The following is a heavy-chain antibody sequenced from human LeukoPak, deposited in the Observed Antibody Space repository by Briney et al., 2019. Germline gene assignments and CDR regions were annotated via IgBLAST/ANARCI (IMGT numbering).Heavy chain of an antibody. D-gene: IGHD5-18*01. V-gene: IGHV4-59*01. Sequence: SETLSLTCTVSGGSISNYYWTWIRQPPGRGLEWIGYVYYTGSTGYNPPLKSRVTLSVGTSKDQCSLKLTSVTAADTAVYYCARAGYSYDTGYSFDYWSQGSLVTVSS. CDR3: ARAGYSYDTGYSFDY. CDR2: VYYTGST. J-gene: IGHJ4*02. CDR1: GGSISNYY.